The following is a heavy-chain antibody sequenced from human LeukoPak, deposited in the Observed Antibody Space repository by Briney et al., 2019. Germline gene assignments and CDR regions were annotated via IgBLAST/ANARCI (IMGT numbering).Heavy chain of an antibody. V-gene: IGHV3-30*04. CDR2: ISADGRDK. Sequence: PGGSLRLSCAASGFTFSSSAIHWVRQAPGKGLEWVAVISADGRDKYYIDSVRGRFTISRDNSKTTVFLQMNSLEVEDTAVYYCATPLTSKWSSSWYSGHFDYWGQGALVTVPS. CDR1: GFTFSSSA. J-gene: IGHJ4*02. CDR3: ATPLTSKWSSSWYSGHFDY. D-gene: IGHD6-13*01.